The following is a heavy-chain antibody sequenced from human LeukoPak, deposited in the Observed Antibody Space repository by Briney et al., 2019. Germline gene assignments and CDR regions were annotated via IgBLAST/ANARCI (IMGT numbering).Heavy chain of an antibody. CDR1: GFTFSSFV. J-gene: IGHJ4*02. V-gene: IGHV3-23*01. CDR2: ISGGGGST. Sequence: GGSLRLSCAASGFTFSSFVMSWVRQAPGKGLEWVSTISGGGGSTYYADSVKGRFTISRDNSRNTLYLQMNSLRAEDTAVYYCARLSTDAPFDYWGQGTLVTVSS. CDR3: ARLSTDAPFDY. D-gene: IGHD2-2*01.